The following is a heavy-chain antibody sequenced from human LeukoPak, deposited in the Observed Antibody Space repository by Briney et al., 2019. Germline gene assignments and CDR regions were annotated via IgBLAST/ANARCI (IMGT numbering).Heavy chain of an antibody. CDR2: IYHSGST. Sequence: SSETLSLTCTVSGGSISTYYWNWSRQPPGKGLEWIGYIYHSGSTNYNPSLQSRVTISVDTSKNQFSLNLNSVTAADTAVYYCARGGAARLHFQNWGQGTLVTVSS. J-gene: IGHJ1*01. D-gene: IGHD6-6*01. V-gene: IGHV4-59*01. CDR1: GGSISTYY. CDR3: ARGGAARLHFQN.